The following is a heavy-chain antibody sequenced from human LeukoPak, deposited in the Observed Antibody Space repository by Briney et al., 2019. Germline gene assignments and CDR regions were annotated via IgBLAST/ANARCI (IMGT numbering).Heavy chain of an antibody. CDR1: GFTFSGSA. CDR3: TPLYDSSGYYHRGFDY. Sequence: GGSLRLSCAASGFTFSGSAMHWVRQASGKGLEWVGRIRNKPNNYATAYAASVKGRFTISRDDSKNTAYLQMNSLKTEDTAVYYCTPLYDSSGYYHRGFDYWGQGTLVTVSS. J-gene: IGHJ4*02. D-gene: IGHD3-22*01. V-gene: IGHV3-73*01. CDR2: IRNKPNNYAT.